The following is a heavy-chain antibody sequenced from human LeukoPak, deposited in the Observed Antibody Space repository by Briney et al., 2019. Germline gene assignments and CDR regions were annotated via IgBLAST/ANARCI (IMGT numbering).Heavy chain of an antibody. CDR3: TRDEKMQRLPRVYY. D-gene: IGHD6-25*01. V-gene: IGHV3-49*04. Sequence: PGGSLRLSCTASGFTFCDYPMSWVRQAPGKGLEWVGFIRSKADGGTTKYPASVKVIFTISRDDSNYIAYLQMHSLKTEDTAVYYCTRDEKMQRLPRVYYWGQGPLVTVSS. CDR2: IRSKADGGTT. J-gene: IGHJ4*02. CDR1: GFTFCDYP.